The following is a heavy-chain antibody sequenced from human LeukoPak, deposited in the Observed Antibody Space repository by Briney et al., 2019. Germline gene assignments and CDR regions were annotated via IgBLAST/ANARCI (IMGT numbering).Heavy chain of an antibody. Sequence: SETLSLTCTVSGGSISSYYWSWNRQPPGKGLEWIGYIYYSGSTNYNPSLKSRVTISVDTSKNQFSLKLSSVTAADTAVYYCARDEGLGIVVPAAPGAFDIWGQGTMVTVSS. CDR3: ARDEGLGIVVPAAPGAFDI. CDR2: IYYSGST. CDR1: GGSISSYY. D-gene: IGHD2-2*01. V-gene: IGHV4-59*01. J-gene: IGHJ3*02.